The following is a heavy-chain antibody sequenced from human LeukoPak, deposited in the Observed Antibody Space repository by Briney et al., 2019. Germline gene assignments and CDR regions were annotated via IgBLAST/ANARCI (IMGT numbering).Heavy chain of an antibody. CDR1: GDSIMSSGSY. J-gene: IGHJ5*02. Sequence: SETLSLTCSVSGDSIMSSGSYWGWIRQPPGKALEWIGSVSSSGGTHYSPSLKNRLSISMGTSQNQFSLRLSSVTVADTAVYYCASESGSVDWFDPWGQGTLVTVSS. V-gene: IGHV4-39*07. CDR2: VSSSGGT. D-gene: IGHD1-26*01. CDR3: ASESGSVDWFDP.